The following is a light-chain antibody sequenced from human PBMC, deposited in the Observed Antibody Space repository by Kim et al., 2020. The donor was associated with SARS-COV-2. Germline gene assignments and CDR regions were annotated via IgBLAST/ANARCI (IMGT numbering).Light chain of an antibody. V-gene: IGLV1-40*01. Sequence: VTDCCAGSSSNIGGGHDVNWYQQLPGTAPKLLIYGNSKRPSGVPDRFSGSESGTSASLAISGLQAEDEADYYCQSFDISLSGYVFGTGTKVTVL. CDR1: SSNIGGGHD. J-gene: IGLJ1*01. CDR3: QSFDISLSGYV. CDR2: GNS.